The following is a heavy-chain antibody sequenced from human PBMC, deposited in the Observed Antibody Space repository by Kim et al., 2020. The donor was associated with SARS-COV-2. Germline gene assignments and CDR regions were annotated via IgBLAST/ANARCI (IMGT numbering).Heavy chain of an antibody. Sequence: YNDYAVSVKSRITINPDTSKNQFSLQLNSVTPEDTAVYYCARDYYYGMGVWGPGTTVTVSS. CDR2: YN. CDR3: ARDYYYGMGV. V-gene: IGHV6-1*01. J-gene: IGHJ6*02.